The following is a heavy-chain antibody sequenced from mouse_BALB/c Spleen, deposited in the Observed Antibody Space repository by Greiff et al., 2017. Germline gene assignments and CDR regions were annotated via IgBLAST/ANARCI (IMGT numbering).Heavy chain of an antibody. CDR2: INSNGGST. J-gene: IGHJ3*01. V-gene: IGHV5-6-3*01. Sequence: EVQVVESGGGLVQPGGSLKLSCAASGFTFSSYGMSWVRQTPDKRLELVATINSNGGSTYYPDSVKGRFTISRDNAKNTLYLQMSSLKSEDTAMYYCARDQEAWFAYWGQGTLVTVSA. D-gene: IGHD3-2*02. CDR1: GFTFSSYG. CDR3: ARDQEAWFAY.